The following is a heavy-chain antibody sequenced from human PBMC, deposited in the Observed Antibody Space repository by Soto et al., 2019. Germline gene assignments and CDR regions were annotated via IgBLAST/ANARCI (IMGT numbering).Heavy chain of an antibody. CDR1: GFTFSSYS. Sequence: GGSLRLSCAASGFTFSSYSMNWVRQAPGKGLEWVSSISSSSSYIYYADSVKGRFTISRDNAKNSLYLQMNSLRAEDTAVYYCARDSLGYCSGGSCYIIWGQGTLVTVSS. CDR3: ARDSLGYCSGGSCYII. D-gene: IGHD2-15*01. V-gene: IGHV3-21*01. J-gene: IGHJ4*02. CDR2: ISSSSSYI.